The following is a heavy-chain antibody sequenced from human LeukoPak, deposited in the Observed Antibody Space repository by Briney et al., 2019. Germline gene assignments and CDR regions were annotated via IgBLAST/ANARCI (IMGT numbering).Heavy chain of an antibody. J-gene: IGHJ4*02. D-gene: IGHD3-10*01. Sequence: ASVKVSCKASGYTFSDYGISWVRQAPGQGLEWMGWITAYNGNTHYAQNLQGRVTVTTDTSTNTAYMELRSLTSDDTAVYYCAREVPDYYGSERPAVVDYWGQGTLVTVSS. CDR2: ITAYNGNT. CDR3: AREVPDYYGSERPAVVDY. CDR1: GYTFSDYG. V-gene: IGHV1-18*01.